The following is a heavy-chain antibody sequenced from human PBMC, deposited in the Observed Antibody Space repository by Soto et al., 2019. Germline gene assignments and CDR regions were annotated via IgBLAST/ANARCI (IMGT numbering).Heavy chain of an antibody. D-gene: IGHD4-17*01. CDR1: GFTFSSYG. V-gene: IGHV3-33*01. J-gene: IGHJ4*02. CDR3: ASGSASYGDYSVGYFDY. Sequence: GGSLRLSCAASGFTFSSYGMHWVRQAPGKGLEWVAVIWYDGSNKYYADSVKGRFTISRDNSKNTLYLQMNSLRAEDTAVYYCASGSASYGDYSVGYFDYWGQGTLVTVSS. CDR2: IWYDGSNK.